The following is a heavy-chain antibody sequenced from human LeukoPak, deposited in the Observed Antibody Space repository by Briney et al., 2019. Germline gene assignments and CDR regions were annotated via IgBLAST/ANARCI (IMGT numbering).Heavy chain of an antibody. CDR1: GGSFSGYY. Sequence: SETLPLTCAVYGGSFSGYYWSWIRQPPGKGLEWIGEINHSGSTNYTPSLKSRVTISVDTSKNQSSLKMSSVTAADTAVYYCARGSSISPSYYYAMDVWGQGTTVTVSS. CDR2: INHSGST. J-gene: IGHJ6*02. V-gene: IGHV4-34*01. D-gene: IGHD2-2*01. CDR3: ARGSSISPSYYYAMDV.